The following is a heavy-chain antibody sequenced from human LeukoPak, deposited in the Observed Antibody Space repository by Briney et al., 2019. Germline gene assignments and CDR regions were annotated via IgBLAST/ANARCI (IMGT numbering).Heavy chain of an antibody. V-gene: IGHV3-30*04. CDR1: GFTFSSYA. Sequence: GRSLRLSCAASGFTFSSYAMHWVRQAPGKRLEWVAVISYDGSNKYYADSVKGRFTISRDNSKNTLYLQMNSLRAEDTAVYYCARDSHDCSGGSCYVRPVFLFDYWGQGTLVTVSS. J-gene: IGHJ4*02. CDR3: ARDSHDCSGGSCYVRPVFLFDY. CDR2: ISYDGSNK. D-gene: IGHD2-15*01.